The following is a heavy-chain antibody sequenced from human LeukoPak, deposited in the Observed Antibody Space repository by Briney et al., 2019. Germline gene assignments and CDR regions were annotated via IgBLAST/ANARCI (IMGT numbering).Heavy chain of an antibody. D-gene: IGHD1-1*01. CDR2: IKTDGSEK. J-gene: IGHJ4*02. CDR3: ARGGTFVSDY. V-gene: IGHV3-7*01. CDR1: GFTFRTFW. Sequence: PGGSLRLSCAASGFTFRTFWMSWVRQAPGKGLEWVANIKTDGSEKYYVDSMKGRFTVSRDNAKNSLYLQMDSLRAEDTAVYYCARGGTFVSDYWGQGTLVTVSS.